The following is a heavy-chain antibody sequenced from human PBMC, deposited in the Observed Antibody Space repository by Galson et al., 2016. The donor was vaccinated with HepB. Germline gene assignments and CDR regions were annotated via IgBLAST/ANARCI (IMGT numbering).Heavy chain of an antibody. V-gene: IGHV2-5*02. D-gene: IGHD1-1*01. Sequence: PALVKPTQTLTLTCTFSGFSLTTSGVAVGWIRQPPGKALEWPAVIYWDDDTRYSPSLKSRLTITRDSSKNQVVLTMTNVDPADTATYYCAHRRYIRCFDYWGQGTLVTVSS. CDR3: AHRRYIRCFDY. J-gene: IGHJ4*02. CDR2: IYWDDDT. CDR1: GFSLTTSGVA.